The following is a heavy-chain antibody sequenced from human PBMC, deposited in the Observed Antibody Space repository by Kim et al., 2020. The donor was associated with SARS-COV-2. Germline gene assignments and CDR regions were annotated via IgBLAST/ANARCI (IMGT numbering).Heavy chain of an antibody. CDR2: VSANGAVT. Sequence: GGSLRLSCAASGFSFTSYDVSWVRQAPGKGLEWVSSVSANGAVTYYADSVKGRFTISRDNSENTLSLQMNSLRAEDAAIYYCVCGSGRYIYWGQGTLVTVSS. J-gene: IGHJ4*02. CDR1: GFSFTSYD. D-gene: IGHD3-10*01. CDR3: VCGSGRYIY. V-gene: IGHV3-23*01.